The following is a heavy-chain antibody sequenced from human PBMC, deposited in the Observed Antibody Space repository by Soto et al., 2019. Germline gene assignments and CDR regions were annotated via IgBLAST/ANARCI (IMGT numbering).Heavy chain of an antibody. V-gene: IGHV5-51*01. CDR3: ARRDSSHIYFDP. J-gene: IGHJ5*02. Sequence: LQVSCKGAGYNFVTYCSAWMSQMPGKGLEWMGIIYPGDSDTRYSPSFQGQIIISADKSTSTAYLQWSSLQASDSAMYYCARRDSSHIYFDPWGQGTLVTVSS. CDR2: IYPGDSDT. D-gene: IGHD4-4*01. CDR1: GYNFVTYC.